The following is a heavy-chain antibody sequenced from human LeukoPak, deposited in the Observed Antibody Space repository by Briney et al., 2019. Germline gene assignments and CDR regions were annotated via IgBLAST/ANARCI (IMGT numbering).Heavy chain of an antibody. V-gene: IGHV3-53*04. Sequence: GGSLRLSCAASGFTVSSNYMSWIRQAPGKGLEWVSVIYSGGSTYYADSVKGRFTISRHNSKNTLYLQMNSLRAEDTAVYYCARGVATGSDAFDIWGQGTMVTVSS. CDR2: IYSGGST. CDR1: GFTVSSNY. D-gene: IGHD5-12*01. J-gene: IGHJ3*02. CDR3: ARGVATGSDAFDI.